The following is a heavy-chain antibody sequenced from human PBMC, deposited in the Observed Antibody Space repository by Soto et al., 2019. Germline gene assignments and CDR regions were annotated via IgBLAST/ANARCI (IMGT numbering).Heavy chain of an antibody. CDR1: GFTFSRDS. D-gene: IGHD6-19*01. J-gene: IGHJ4*02. CDR3: ARVRYYSRVLGPSAY. CDR2: ISSSSSYI. Sequence: GGSLTLSFGASGFTFSRDSRNWVRQAPGKGLEWVSSISSSSSYIYYADSVKGRFAISRDNAKNSLYLQMNSLRAEDTAVYYCARVRYYSRVLGPSAYWGQGTLVTVSS. V-gene: IGHV3-21*01.